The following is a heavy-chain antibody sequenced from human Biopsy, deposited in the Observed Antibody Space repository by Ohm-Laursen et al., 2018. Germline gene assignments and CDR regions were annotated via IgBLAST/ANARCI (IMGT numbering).Heavy chain of an antibody. V-gene: IGHV4-59*01. D-gene: IGHD3-3*01. CDR3: ARARIKTSGVLIPEAYYFDS. CDR1: GDSISIYY. Sequence: SDTLSLTCPVSGDSISIYYWSWIGQPPGQGREWNGNLYYSGSTNYNPSLKSRIIMSLDRSKSQVSLRMNSVTAADTAVYYCARARIKTSGVLIPEAYYFDSWGQGTLVTVSS. CDR2: LYYSGST. J-gene: IGHJ4*02.